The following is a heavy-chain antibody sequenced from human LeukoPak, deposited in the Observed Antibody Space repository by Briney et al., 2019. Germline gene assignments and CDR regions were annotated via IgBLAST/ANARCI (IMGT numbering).Heavy chain of an antibody. CDR2: ISGSGYST. CDR1: GFTFSSYA. V-gene: IGHV3-23*01. J-gene: IGHJ4*02. D-gene: IGHD2-15*01. CDR3: ARYCGAASCYSGFDY. Sequence: GGSLRLSCAASGFTFSSYAMSWVRQAPGKGLEWVSVISGSGYSTYYADSVKGRFTISRDNSKNTLYLQMNSLGGEDTALYYCARYCGAASCYSGFDYWGQGTLVTVAS.